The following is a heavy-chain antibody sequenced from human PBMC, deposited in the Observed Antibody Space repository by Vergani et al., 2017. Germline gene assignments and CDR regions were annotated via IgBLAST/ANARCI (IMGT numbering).Heavy chain of an antibody. CDR2: IYYSGST. Sequence: QVQLQESGPGLVKPSETLSLTCTVSGGSISSYYWSWIRQPPGKGLEWSGYIYYSGSTNYNPSLKSRVTISVDTSKNQFSLKLSSVTAADTAVYYCARGGSSSWYCYYWGQGTLVTVSS. D-gene: IGHD6-13*01. J-gene: IGHJ4*02. CDR1: GGSISSYY. V-gene: IGHV4-59*01. CDR3: ARGGSSSWYCYY.